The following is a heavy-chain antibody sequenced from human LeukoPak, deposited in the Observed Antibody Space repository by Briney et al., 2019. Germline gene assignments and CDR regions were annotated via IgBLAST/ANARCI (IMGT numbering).Heavy chain of an antibody. Sequence: GGALRLSCAASGFTVSSNYMSWVRQAPGKGLEWVSTIYNDGRTYYADSVKGRFTVSRNNSKNTLYLQMNSLRDEDTAVYYCARVWASRGSGWGQGTMVTVSS. V-gene: IGHV3-66*01. J-gene: IGHJ3*01. CDR3: ARVWASRGSG. CDR2: IYNDGRT. CDR1: GFTVSSNY. D-gene: IGHD1-26*01.